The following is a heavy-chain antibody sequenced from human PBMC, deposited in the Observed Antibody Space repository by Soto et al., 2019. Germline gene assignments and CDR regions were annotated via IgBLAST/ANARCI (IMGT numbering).Heavy chain of an antibody. J-gene: IGHJ4*02. D-gene: IGHD6-13*01. CDR1: GGSISSYY. CDR2: IYYSGST. Sequence: PSETLSLTCTVSGGSISSYYWSWIRQPPGKGLEWIGYIYYSGSTNYNPSLKSRVTISVDTSKNQFSLKLSSVTAADTDVYYCEREGTAAIAPYYFDYWGQGPLVTVSS. V-gene: IGHV4-59*01. CDR3: EREGTAAIAPYYFDY.